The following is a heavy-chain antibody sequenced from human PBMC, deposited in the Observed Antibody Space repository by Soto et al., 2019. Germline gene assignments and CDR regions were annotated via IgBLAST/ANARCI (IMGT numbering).Heavy chain of an antibody. V-gene: IGHV3-21*06. D-gene: IGHD6-13*01. Sequence: EVQLVESGGGLVKPGGSLRLSCAASGFTFTRYNMKWVRQAPGKGLEWCSYINVSSSSIYYADSVKGRFTSSRDNTKYSLYRQMNSRRAEDTAVYYFARNLYSISWEDGSDYWGQGTLFTVSS. CDR2: INVSSSSI. J-gene: IGHJ4*02. CDR1: GFTFTRYN. CDR3: ARNLYSISWEDGSDY.